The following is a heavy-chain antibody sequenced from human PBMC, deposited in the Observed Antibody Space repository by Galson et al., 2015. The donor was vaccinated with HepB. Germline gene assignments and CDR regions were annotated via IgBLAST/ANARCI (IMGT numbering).Heavy chain of an antibody. D-gene: IGHD2-2*01. Sequence: SLRLSCAVSGFTFSSYAMSWVRQAPGKGLEWVSGISGTGGSTYYADSVKGRFTISRDNPKNTLHLQMNSLRAEDTAIYYCAKEAIVLAPVALDHYYYGMDVWGQGTTVTVSS. J-gene: IGHJ6*02. CDR1: GFTFSSYA. V-gene: IGHV3-23*01. CDR3: AKEAIVLAPVALDHYYYGMDV. CDR2: ISGTGGST.